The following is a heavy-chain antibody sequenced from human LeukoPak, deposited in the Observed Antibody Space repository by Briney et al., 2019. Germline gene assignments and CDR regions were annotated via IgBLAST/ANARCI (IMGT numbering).Heavy chain of an antibody. J-gene: IGHJ4*02. CDR1: GGSISSGGYY. D-gene: IGHD3-10*01. Sequence: SETLSLTCTVSGGSISSGGYYWSWIRQHPGKGLEWIGYIYYSGSTNYNPSLKSRVTISVDTSKNQFSLKLSSVTAADTAVYYCARAFYRITLGWGQGTLVTVSS. CDR3: ARAFYRITLG. CDR2: IYYSGST. V-gene: IGHV4-31*03.